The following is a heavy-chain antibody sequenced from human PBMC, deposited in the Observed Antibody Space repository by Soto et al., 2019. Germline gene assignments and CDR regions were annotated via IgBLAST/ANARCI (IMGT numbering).Heavy chain of an antibody. CDR1: GFTLSSYA. V-gene: IGHV3-23*01. D-gene: IGHD4-17*01. CDR3: AKDRADYGGNSIFDY. CDR2: ISGSGGST. J-gene: IGHJ4*02. Sequence: GGSLRLSCAASGFTLSSYAMSWVRQAPGKGLGWVSAISGSGGSTYYADSVKGRFTISRDNSKNTLYLQMNSLRAEDTAVYYCAKDRADYGGNSIFDYWGQGTLVTVSS.